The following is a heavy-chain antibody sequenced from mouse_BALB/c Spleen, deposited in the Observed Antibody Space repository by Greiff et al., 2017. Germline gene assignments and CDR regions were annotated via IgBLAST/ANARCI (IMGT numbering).Heavy chain of an antibody. Sequence: EVQRVESGGGLVQPGGSRKLSCAASGFTFSSFGMHWVRQAPEKGLEWVAYISSGSSTIYYADTVKGRFTISRDNPKNTLFLQMTSLRSEDTAMYYCARHDGYFLFDYWGQGTTLTVSS. V-gene: IGHV5-17*02. CDR3: ARHDGYFLFDY. CDR2: ISSGSSTI. D-gene: IGHD2-3*01. J-gene: IGHJ2*01. CDR1: GFTFSSFG.